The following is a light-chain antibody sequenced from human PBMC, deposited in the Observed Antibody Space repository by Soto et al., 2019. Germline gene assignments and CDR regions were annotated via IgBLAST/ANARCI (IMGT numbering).Light chain of an antibody. CDR3: QQYGSSPRT. CDR2: GAS. CDR1: RSVSSSY. Sequence: IVLTQSPSTLSLSLGERATLSYTASRSVSSSYLAWYQQTPGQAPRLLIYGASSRSTGIPHRFSGSGSGTDFTLTISRLEPEDFAVYYCQQYGSSPRTIGQGTKVDIK. V-gene: IGKV3-20*01. J-gene: IGKJ1*01.